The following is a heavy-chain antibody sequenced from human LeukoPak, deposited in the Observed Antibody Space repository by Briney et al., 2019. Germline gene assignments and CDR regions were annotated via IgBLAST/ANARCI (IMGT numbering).Heavy chain of an antibody. J-gene: IGHJ5*02. V-gene: IGHV3-48*03. CDR2: ISSSGSTI. CDR3: ARVRYCSGGSCYGNWYDP. CDR1: GFTFSSYE. D-gene: IGHD2-15*01. Sequence: GGSLILSCAASGFTFSSYEMNWVRQAPGKGLEWVSYISSSGSTIYYADSVKGRFTISRDNAKNSLYLQMNSLRAEDTAVYYCARVRYCSGGSCYGNWYDPWGQGTLVTVSS.